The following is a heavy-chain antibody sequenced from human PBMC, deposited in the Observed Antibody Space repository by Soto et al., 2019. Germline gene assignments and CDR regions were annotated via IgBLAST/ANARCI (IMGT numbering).Heavy chain of an antibody. D-gene: IGHD3-3*01. Sequence: GGSLRLSCAASGFTFSSYAMSWVRQAPGKGLEWVSAISGSGGSTYYADSVKGRFTISRDNSKNTLYLQMNSLRAEDTAVYYCAKDRGRYYDFWSGYYAGPFDYWGQGTLVTVSS. CDR2: ISGSGGST. CDR3: AKDRGRYYDFWSGYYAGPFDY. V-gene: IGHV3-23*01. CDR1: GFTFSSYA. J-gene: IGHJ4*02.